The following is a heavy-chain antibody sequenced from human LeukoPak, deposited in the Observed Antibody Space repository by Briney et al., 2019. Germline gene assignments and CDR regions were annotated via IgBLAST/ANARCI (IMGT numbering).Heavy chain of an antibody. CDR3: TRDPTVSKGGDWYFDL. J-gene: IGHJ2*01. D-gene: IGHD4-17*01. V-gene: IGHV4-30-4*01. CDR2: FYYNGRT. Sequence: PSETLSLTCTVSGGSMISADTYWTWIRQSPGKGLEWIGYFYYNGRTYYNPSLKSRVTISGDTSKNQFSLKLNSVTAADTAVYYCTRDPTVSKGGDWYFDLWGRGTLVTVSS. CDR1: GGSMISADTY.